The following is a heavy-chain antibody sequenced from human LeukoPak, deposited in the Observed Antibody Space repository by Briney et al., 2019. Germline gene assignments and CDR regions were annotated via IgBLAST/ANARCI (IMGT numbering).Heavy chain of an antibody. Sequence: GGSLRLSCVASGFTFSDYTMTWVRQAPGKGLEWVSVISTSGGTTFYADSVKGRFTISRDNSKNMLYLQMNSLRAEVTAVYYCAKGRIGYIPDYWGQGTLVTVSS. J-gene: IGHJ4*02. CDR2: ISTSGGTT. CDR1: GFTFSDYT. D-gene: IGHD1-1*01. V-gene: IGHV3-23*01. CDR3: AKGRIGYIPDY.